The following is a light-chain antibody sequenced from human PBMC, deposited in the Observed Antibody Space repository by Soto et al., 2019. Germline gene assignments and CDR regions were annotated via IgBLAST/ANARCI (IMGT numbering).Light chain of an antibody. CDR1: QGIGSY. Sequence: DIQLPQSPSFLSASLGDRVIITCVSSQGIGSYLAWYQQKPGKAPNLLIYAASTLQSGVPSRFSGSGSGTDFTLTISSLQPEDFATYYCHQLNNYPLTFGGGTKVDI. J-gene: IGKJ4*01. V-gene: IGKV1-9*01. CDR2: AAS. CDR3: HQLNNYPLT.